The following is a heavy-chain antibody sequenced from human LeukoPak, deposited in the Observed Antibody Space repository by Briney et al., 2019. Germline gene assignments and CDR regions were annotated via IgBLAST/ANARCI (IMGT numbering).Heavy chain of an antibody. V-gene: IGHV4-34*01. J-gene: IGHJ4*02. CDR2: INHGGST. D-gene: IGHD2-2*01. CDR1: GGSFSGYF. Sequence: SETLSLTCGVYGGSFSGYFWTWIRQPPGKGLEWIGEINHGGSTNYNPALKSRVTISVDTFKSQFSLKLTSATAADTAVYYCARRAGMTSVDYWGQGTLVTVST. CDR3: ARRAGMTSVDY.